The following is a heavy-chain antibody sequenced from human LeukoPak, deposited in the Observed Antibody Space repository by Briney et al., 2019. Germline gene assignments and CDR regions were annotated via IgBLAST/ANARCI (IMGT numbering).Heavy chain of an antibody. CDR2: IYYSGST. D-gene: IGHD3-9*01. CDR3: ARDSPPNLTGYYIGGVSGAFDI. CDR1: GGSISSGGYS. Sequence: PSENLSLTCAVSGGSISSGGYSWSWLRQPPGKGLEWIGYIYYSGSTNYNPSLKSRVTISVDTSKNQFSLKLSSETAADTAVYYCARDSPPNLTGYYIGGVSGAFDIWGQGTMVTVSS. J-gene: IGHJ3*02. V-gene: IGHV4-61*08.